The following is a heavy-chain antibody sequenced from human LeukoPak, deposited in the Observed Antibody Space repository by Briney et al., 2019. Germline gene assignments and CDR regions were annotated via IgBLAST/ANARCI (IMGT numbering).Heavy chain of an antibody. Sequence: GGSLRLSCAASGFTFSSYWMSWVRQAPGKGLEWVANIKQDGSEKYYVDSVKGRFTISRDNAKNSLYLQMNSLRAEDTAVYYCAREGPIVAREYYFDYWGQGILVTVSS. CDR2: IKQDGSEK. CDR1: GFTFSSYW. D-gene: IGHD5-12*01. CDR3: AREGPIVAREYYFDY. J-gene: IGHJ4*02. V-gene: IGHV3-7*01.